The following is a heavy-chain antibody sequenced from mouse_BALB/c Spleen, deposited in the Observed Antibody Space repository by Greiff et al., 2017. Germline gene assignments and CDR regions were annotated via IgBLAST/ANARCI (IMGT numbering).Heavy chain of an antibody. CDR2: ISNGGGST. CDR1: GFTFSSYT. CDR3: AREGHYYGSSYWYFDV. D-gene: IGHD1-1*01. V-gene: IGHV5-12-2*01. J-gene: IGHJ1*01. Sequence: EVQGVESGGGLVQPGGSLKLSCAASGFTFSSYTMSWVRQTPEKRLEWVAYISNGGGSTYYPDTVKGRFIISRDNAKNTLYLQMSSLKSEDTAMYYCAREGHYYGSSYWYFDVWGAGTTVTVSA.